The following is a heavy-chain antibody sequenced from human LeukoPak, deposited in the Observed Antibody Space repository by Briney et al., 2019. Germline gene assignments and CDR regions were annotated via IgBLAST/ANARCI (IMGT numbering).Heavy chain of an antibody. CDR2: VSGSGDRM. V-gene: IGHV3-23*01. CDR3: AKAAAAPGFDF. Sequence: GGSLRLSCAASGFTSSSYALNWVRQAPGKGLEWVATVSGSGDRMYHADSVKGRFTISRDNSTNTIYLQMNSLRAEDTALYYCAKAAAAPGFDFWGQGTLVNVSS. CDR1: GFTSSSYA. J-gene: IGHJ4*02. D-gene: IGHD6-13*01.